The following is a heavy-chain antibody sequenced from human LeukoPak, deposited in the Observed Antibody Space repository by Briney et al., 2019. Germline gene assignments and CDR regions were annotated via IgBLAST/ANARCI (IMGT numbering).Heavy chain of an antibody. D-gene: IGHD3-3*01. CDR3: AKRRDSPRTYYDFWSGYYPFDY. CDR2: ISGSGGST. J-gene: IGHJ4*02. Sequence: GGSLRLSCAASGFTFSSYAMSWVRQAPGKGLEGVSAISGSGGSTYYADSVKGGFTISRENSKNTLYLQMNSLSAEDTAVYYCAKRRDSPRTYYDFWSGYYPFDYWGQGTLVTVSS. V-gene: IGHV3-23*01. CDR1: GFTFSSYA.